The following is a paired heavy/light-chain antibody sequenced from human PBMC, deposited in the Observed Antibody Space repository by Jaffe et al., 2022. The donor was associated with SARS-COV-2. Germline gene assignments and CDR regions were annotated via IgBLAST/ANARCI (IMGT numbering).Heavy chain of an antibody. V-gene: IGHV3-21*01. CDR2: ISSSSSYI. CDR1: GFTFSSYS. D-gene: IGHD2-2*02. J-gene: IGHJ4*02. CDR3: ARAFCSSTSCYTGGNY. Sequence: EVQLVESGGGLVKPGGSLRLSCAASGFTFSSYSMNWVRQAPGKGLEWVSSISSSSSYIYYADSVKGRFTISRDNAKNSLYLQMNSLRAEDTAVYYCARAFCSSTSCYTGGNYWGQGTLVTVSS.
Light chain of an antibody. V-gene: IGKV1D-13*01. CDR3: QQFNN. CDR1: QGISSA. Sequence: AIQLTQSPSSLSASVGDRVTITCRASQGISSALAWYQQKPGKAPKLLIYDASSLESGVPSRFSGSGSGTDFTLTISSLQPEDFATYYCQQFNNFGGGTKVEIK. CDR2: DAS. J-gene: IGKJ4*01.